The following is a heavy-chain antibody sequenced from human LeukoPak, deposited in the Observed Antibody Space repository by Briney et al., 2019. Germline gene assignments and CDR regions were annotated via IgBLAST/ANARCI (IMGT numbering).Heavy chain of an antibody. CDR2: INPNSGGT. V-gene: IGHV1-2*02. J-gene: IGHJ4*02. Sequence: ASVKVSCTASGYTFTGYYMHWVRQAPGQGLEWMGWINPNSGGTNYAQKFQGRVTMTRDTSISTAYMELSRLRSDGTAVYYCARVSFGGDLDYWGQGTLVTVSS. CDR1: GYTFTGYY. CDR3: ARVSFGGDLDY. D-gene: IGHD3-10*01.